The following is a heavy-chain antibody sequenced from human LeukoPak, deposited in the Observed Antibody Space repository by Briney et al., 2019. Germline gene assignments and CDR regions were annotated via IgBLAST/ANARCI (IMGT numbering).Heavy chain of an antibody. Sequence: SETLSLTCAVYGGSFSGYYWSWIRQPPGKGREWIGEINHSGSTNYNPSLKSRVTISVDTSKNQFSLKLSSVTAADTAVYYRARGQPSYYYYYGMDVWGQGTTVTVSS. CDR1: GGSFSGYY. CDR3: ARGQPSYYYYYGMDV. CDR2: INHSGST. J-gene: IGHJ6*02. V-gene: IGHV4-34*01. D-gene: IGHD2-2*01.